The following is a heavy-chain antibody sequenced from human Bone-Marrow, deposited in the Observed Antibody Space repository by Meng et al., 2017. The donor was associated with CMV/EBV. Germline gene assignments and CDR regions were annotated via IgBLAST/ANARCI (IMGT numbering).Heavy chain of an antibody. CDR2: IYSGGSST. J-gene: IGHJ6*02. V-gene: IGHV3-23*03. CDR1: GFTFSSYA. D-gene: IGHD3-3*01. Sequence: GESLKISCAASGFTFSSYAMSWVRQAPGKGLEWVSVIYSGGSSTYYADSVKGRFTVSRDNSKNTLYLQMNSLRAEDTAVYYCAKSHSPVLGFLEWPQECMDVWGQGTTVTGSS. CDR3: AKSHSPVLGFLEWPQECMDV.